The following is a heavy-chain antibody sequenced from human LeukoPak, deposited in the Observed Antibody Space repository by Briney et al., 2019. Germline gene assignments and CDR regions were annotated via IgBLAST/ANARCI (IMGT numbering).Heavy chain of an antibody. CDR3: ARGRYNYDSLWYFDV. Sequence: GASVKVSCKASGYTFTSYDIGWVRQAPGQGLEWMGWMNPTTLNIGYAQKFRGRVSMSRDTSTSTAYMDLSSLTSDDTAVYYCARGRYNYDSLWYFDVWGRGTLVTVSS. CDR2: MNPTTLNI. D-gene: IGHD3-22*01. J-gene: IGHJ2*01. CDR1: GYTFTSYD. V-gene: IGHV1-8*01.